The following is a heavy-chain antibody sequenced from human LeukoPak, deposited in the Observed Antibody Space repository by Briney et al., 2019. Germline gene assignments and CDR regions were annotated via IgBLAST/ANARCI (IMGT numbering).Heavy chain of an antibody. CDR3: AGSGSYPYYFDY. CDR1: GGSISSYY. V-gene: IGHV4-59*01. J-gene: IGHJ4*02. CDR2: IYYSGST. Sequence: SQTLSLTCTVSGGSISSYYWSWIRQPPGKGLEWIGYIYYSGSTNYNPSLKSRVTISVDTSKNQFSLKLSSVTAADTAVYYCAGSGSYPYYFDYWGQGTLVTVSS. D-gene: IGHD3-10*01.